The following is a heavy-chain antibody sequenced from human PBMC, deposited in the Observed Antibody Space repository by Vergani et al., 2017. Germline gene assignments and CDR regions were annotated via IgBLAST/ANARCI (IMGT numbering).Heavy chain of an antibody. D-gene: IGHD3-10*01. Sequence: EVQLLESGGGLVQPGGSLRLSCAASGFTFSSYSMSWFRQAPGEGLEWVSVISPSGDSTYYADSVKGRFTISRDISKNTLYLQMYSLRAEDTAVYYCAKYPFHDGSGAMDVWGKGTTVTVSS. V-gene: IGHV3-23*01. J-gene: IGHJ6*03. CDR3: AKYPFHDGSGAMDV. CDR2: ISPSGDST. CDR1: GFTFSSYS.